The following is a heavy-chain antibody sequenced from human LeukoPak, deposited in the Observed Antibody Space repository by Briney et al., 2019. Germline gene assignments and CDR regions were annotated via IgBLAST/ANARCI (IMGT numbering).Heavy chain of an antibody. CDR3: ARDPSKWFGERYYYGSGRQNDY. CDR2: INPSGGST. V-gene: IGHV1-46*01. CDR1: GYTFTSYY. D-gene: IGHD3-10*01. J-gene: IGHJ4*02. Sequence: ASVKVSCKASGYTFTSYYMHWVRQAPGQGLEWMGIINPSGGSTSYAQKFQGRVTMTRDMSTSTVYMELSSLRAEDTAVYYCARDPSKWFGERYYYGSGRQNDYWGQGTLVTVSS.